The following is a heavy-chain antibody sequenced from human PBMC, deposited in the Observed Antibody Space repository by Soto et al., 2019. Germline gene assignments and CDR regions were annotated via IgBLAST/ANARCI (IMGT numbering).Heavy chain of an antibody. Sequence: QVQLVQSGAEVKKPGASVKVSCKASAYSNTIYGINWVRQAPGQGLEWMGWISAYNGKAHYAQKVQDRLTATTDTSTSTAYMELRSLRSDDTAVYYCTSLRSEDYYYYYMDVWGKGTTVTVSS. CDR1: AYSNTIYG. J-gene: IGHJ6*03. CDR2: ISAYNGKA. V-gene: IGHV1-18*01. CDR3: TSLRSEDYYYYYMDV.